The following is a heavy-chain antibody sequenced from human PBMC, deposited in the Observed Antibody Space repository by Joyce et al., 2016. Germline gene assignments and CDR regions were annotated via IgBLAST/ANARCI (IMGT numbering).Heavy chain of an antibody. CDR2: IIPILGTA. CDR3: ARDYYDSSGYYNYFFDY. V-gene: IGHV1-69*01. Sequence: QVQLVQSGAEVEKPGSSVKVSCKASGGTFSGDGISWVRQAPGKGLVWMGGIIPILGTAKFAQKFQGRVTITADESTSTAYMELSSLTSEDTAVYYCARDYYDSSGYYNYFFDYWGQGTLVTVSS. CDR1: GGTFSGDG. D-gene: IGHD3-22*01. J-gene: IGHJ4*02.